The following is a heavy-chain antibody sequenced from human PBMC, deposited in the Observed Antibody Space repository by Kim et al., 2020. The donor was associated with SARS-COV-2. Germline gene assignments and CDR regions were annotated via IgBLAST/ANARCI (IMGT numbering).Heavy chain of an antibody. CDR2: INTNTGNP. J-gene: IGHJ5*02. Sequence: ASVKVSCKASGYTFTSYAMNWVRQAPGQGLEWMGWINTNTGNPTYAQGFTGRFVFSLDTSVSTAYLQISSLKAEDTAVYYCARVAGVLRYFDWLLNNWFDPRGQGTLVTVSS. CDR1: GYTFTSYA. D-gene: IGHD3-9*01. V-gene: IGHV7-4-1*02. CDR3: ARVAGVLRYFDWLLNNWFDP.